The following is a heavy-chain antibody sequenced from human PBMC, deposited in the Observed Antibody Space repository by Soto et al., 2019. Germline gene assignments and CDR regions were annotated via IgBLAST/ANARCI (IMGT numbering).Heavy chain of an antibody. D-gene: IGHD3-16*02. Sequence: ASVKVSCKASGYTFTGYYMHWVRQAPGQGLEWMGWINPNSGGTNYAQNFQGWVAMTRDTSISTAYMELSRLRSDDTAVYYCARADRAIYDYIWGSYLFDYWGQGTLVNVSS. CDR2: INPNSGGT. V-gene: IGHV1-2*04. J-gene: IGHJ4*02. CDR3: ARADRAIYDYIWGSYLFDY. CDR1: GYTFTGYY.